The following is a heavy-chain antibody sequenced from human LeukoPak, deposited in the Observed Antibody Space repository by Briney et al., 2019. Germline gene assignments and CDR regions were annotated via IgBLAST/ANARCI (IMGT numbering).Heavy chain of an antibody. V-gene: IGHV4-59*01. CDR2: IYYSGST. CDR1: GGSISSYY. Sequence: SETLFLTCTVSGGSISSYYWSWIRQPPGKGLEWIGYIYYSGSTNYNPSLKSRVTISVDTSKNQFSLKLSSVTAADTAVYYCARGKDYSGWFDPWGQGTLVTVSS. D-gene: IGHD2-15*01. CDR3: ARGKDYSGWFDP. J-gene: IGHJ5*02.